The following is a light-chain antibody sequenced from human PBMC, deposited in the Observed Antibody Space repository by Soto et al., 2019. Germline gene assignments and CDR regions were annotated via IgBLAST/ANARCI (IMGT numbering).Light chain of an antibody. V-gene: IGKV1-33*01. CDR1: QDISNH. Sequence: DIQMTQSPSSLSASVGDRVTITCQASQDISNHLNWYQQKPGKAPKLLINDASNLETRVPSRFSGSGSGTDFTFTISSLQPEDIATYYCQQYDNLLITFGQGTRLEMK. J-gene: IGKJ5*01. CDR3: QQYDNLLIT. CDR2: DAS.